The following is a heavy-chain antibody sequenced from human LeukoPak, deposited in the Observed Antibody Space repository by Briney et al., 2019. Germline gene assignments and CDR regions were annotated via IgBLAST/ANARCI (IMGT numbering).Heavy chain of an antibody. J-gene: IGHJ4*02. Sequence: PGGSLRLSCAASGLTFNIFWMHWVRQAPGKGLVWVSLIKGDGSSTTYMDSVKGRFIISRDNAKNTLYLQMNSLRTEDTAVYYCATGHSYAYNYWGQGTLVTVSP. D-gene: IGHD5-18*01. CDR2: IKGDGSST. V-gene: IGHV3-74*01. CDR1: GLTFNIFW. CDR3: ATGHSYAYNY.